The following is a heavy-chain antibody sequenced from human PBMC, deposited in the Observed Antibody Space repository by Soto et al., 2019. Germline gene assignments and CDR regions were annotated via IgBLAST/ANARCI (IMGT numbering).Heavy chain of an antibody. D-gene: IGHD3-22*01. J-gene: IGHJ4*02. Sequence: SGPTLVNPTQTLTLTCTFSGFSLSTSGVGVGWIRQPPGKALEWLALIYWNDDKRYSPSLKSRLTITKDTSKNQVVLTMTNMDPVDTATYYCAHRLFYYDSSGYYYSDYWGQGTLVTVSS. CDR1: GFSLSTSGVG. CDR2: IYWNDDK. CDR3: AHRLFYYDSSGYYYSDY. V-gene: IGHV2-5*01.